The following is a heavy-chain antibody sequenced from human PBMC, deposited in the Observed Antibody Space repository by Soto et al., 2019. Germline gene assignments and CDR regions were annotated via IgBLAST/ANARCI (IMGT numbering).Heavy chain of an antibody. Sequence: GESLKISCKGSGYSFTSYWISWVRQMPGKGLEWMGRIDPSDSYTNYSPSFQGHVTISADKSISTAYLQWSSLKASDSAVYYCARHFSSYSPEYYHYGMDVCGQGTTVTVSS. V-gene: IGHV5-10-1*01. CDR1: GYSFTSYW. CDR3: ARHFSSYSPEYYHYGMDV. J-gene: IGHJ6*02. D-gene: IGHD3-3*02. CDR2: IDPSDSYT.